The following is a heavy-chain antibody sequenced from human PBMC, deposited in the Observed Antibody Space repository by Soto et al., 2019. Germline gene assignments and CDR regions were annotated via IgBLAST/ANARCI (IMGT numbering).Heavy chain of an antibody. J-gene: IGHJ5*02. V-gene: IGHV3-23*01. D-gene: IGHD2-2*01. CDR3: AKAKGFVVVPAANNWFDP. CDR2: ISGSGGST. CDR1: GFTFSSYA. Sequence: AASGFTFSSYAMSWVRQAPGKGLEWVSAISGSGGSTYYADSVKGRFTISRDNSKNTLYLQMNSLRAEDTAVYYCAKAKGFVVVPAANNWFDPWGQGTLVTVSS.